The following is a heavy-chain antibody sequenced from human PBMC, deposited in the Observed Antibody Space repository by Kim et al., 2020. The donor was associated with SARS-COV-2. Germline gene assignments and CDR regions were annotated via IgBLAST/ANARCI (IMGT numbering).Heavy chain of an antibody. J-gene: IGHJ4*02. CDR3: ARHAVLGTAMVHYFDY. CDR1: GGSISSSSYY. D-gene: IGHD5-18*01. Sequence: SETLSLTCTVSGGSISSSSYYWGWIRQPPGKGLEWIGSIYYSGSTYYNPSLKSRVTISVDTSKNQFSLKLSSVTAADTAVYYCARHAVLGTAMVHYFDYWGQGTLVTVSS. V-gene: IGHV4-39*01. CDR2: IYYSGST.